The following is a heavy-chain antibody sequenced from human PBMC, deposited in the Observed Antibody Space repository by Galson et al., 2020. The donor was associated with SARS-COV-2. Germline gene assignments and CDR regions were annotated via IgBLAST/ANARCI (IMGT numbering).Heavy chain of an antibody. CDR3: AKDGHSSSAYYYHMDV. J-gene: IGHJ6*03. V-gene: IGHV3-23*01. CDR1: GFNFRTYA. Sequence: GESLKISCAASGFNFRTYAMTWVRQAPGKGLEWVSAITGNGDSTLYADSVKGRFTISRDNSKNTLYLQMHSLRADDTAVYYCAKDGHSSSAYYYHMDVWGKGTTVTVSS. D-gene: IGHD6-6*01. CDR2: ITGNGDST.